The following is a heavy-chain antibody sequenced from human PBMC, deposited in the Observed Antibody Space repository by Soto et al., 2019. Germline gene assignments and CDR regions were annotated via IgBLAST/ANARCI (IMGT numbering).Heavy chain of an antibody. V-gene: IGHV3-33*01. CDR2: IWYDGSNK. CDR1: GFTFSSYG. CDR3: ARDPGRSGSGSPYYYYYMDV. Sequence: GGSLRLSCAASGFTFSSYGMHWVRQAPGKGLEWVAVIWYDGSNKYYADSVKGRFTISRDNSKNTLYLQMNSLRAEDTAVYYCARDPGRSGSGSPYYYYYMDVWGKGTKVTVSS. D-gene: IGHD3-10*01. J-gene: IGHJ6*03.